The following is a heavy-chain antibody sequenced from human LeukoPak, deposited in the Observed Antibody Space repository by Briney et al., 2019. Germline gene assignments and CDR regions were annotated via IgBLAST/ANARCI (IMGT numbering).Heavy chain of an antibody. J-gene: IGHJ4*02. CDR2: ISGSGGST. V-gene: IGHV3-23*01. CDR1: GFTFNNYA. Sequence: GGSLRLSCAASGFTFNNYAMSWVRQAPGKGLEWVSAISGSGGSTYYADSVKGRFTISRDSSKNTLYLQMNSLRAEDTAVYYCASWRYDILTGYYSENFDYWGQGTLVTVSS. D-gene: IGHD3-9*01. CDR3: ASWRYDILTGYYSENFDY.